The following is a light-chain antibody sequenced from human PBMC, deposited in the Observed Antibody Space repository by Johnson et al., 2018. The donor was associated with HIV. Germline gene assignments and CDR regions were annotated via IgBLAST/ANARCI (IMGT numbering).Light chain of an antibody. V-gene: IGLV1-51*02. Sequence: QSVLTQPPSVSAAPGQKVTISCSGSSSNIGNNYVSWYQQLPGTAPKLLIYENNKRPSGIPDRFSGSKSGTSATLGITGLQTGDEADYYCGTWDSSLIVYVFGTGTNVTVL. CDR2: ENN. CDR3: GTWDSSLIVYV. J-gene: IGLJ1*01. CDR1: SSNIGNNY.